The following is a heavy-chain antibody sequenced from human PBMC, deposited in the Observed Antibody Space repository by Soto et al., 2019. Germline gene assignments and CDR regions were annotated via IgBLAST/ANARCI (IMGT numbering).Heavy chain of an antibody. CDR1: GFTVSSNY. D-gene: IGHD5-12*01. V-gene: IGHV3-66*01. J-gene: IGHJ6*03. CDR2: IYSGGST. Sequence: EVQLVESGGGLVQPGGSLRLSCAASGFTVSSNYMSWVRQAQGKGLEWVSVIYSGGSTYYADSVKGRFIISRDNSKNTLYLQMNSLRAEDTAVYYCAGLVATNGEYYYYMYVWGKGTTVTVSS. CDR3: AGLVATNGEYYYYMYV.